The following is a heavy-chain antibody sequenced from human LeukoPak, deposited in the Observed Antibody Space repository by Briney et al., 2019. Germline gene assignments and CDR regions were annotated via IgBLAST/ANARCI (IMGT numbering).Heavy chain of an antibody. CDR3: ARVVRYSYYYYYMDV. J-gene: IGHJ6*03. CDR2: IIPIFGTA. Sequence: GASVKVCCKASGGTFSSYAISWVRQAPGQGLEWMGRIIPIFGTANYAQKFQGRVTITTDESTSTAYMELSSLRSEDTAVYYCARVVRYSYYYYYMDVWGKGTTVTVSS. V-gene: IGHV1-69*05. CDR1: GGTFSSYA. D-gene: IGHD1-26*01.